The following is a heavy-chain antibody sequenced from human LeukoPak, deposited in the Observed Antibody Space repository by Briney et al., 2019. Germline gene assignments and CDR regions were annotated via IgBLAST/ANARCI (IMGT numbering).Heavy chain of an antibody. CDR3: ARVVGLYDAFDI. J-gene: IGHJ3*02. CDR1: EFTFSSNG. V-gene: IGHV3-30*02. Sequence: GGSLRLSCAASEFTFSSNGMHWVRQAPGKGLEWVAFIRYDGTNEYYADSVKGRFTVSRDNSKNTLYLQMNSLRAEDTAVCYCARVVGLYDAFDIWGQGTMVTVSS. CDR2: IRYDGTNE.